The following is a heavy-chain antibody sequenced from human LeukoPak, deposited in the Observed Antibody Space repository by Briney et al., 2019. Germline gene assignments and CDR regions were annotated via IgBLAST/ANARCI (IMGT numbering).Heavy chain of an antibody. CDR2: IGSSSTNT. Sequence: GGSLRLSCAASGFTFSDYYMSWIRQAPGKGLEWVLYIGSSSTNTNYADSVKGRFTISRDNAKNSLYLQMNSLRAEDTAVYYCAKVSSNEYIRFPFDYWGQGTLVTVSS. V-gene: IGHV3-11*05. D-gene: IGHD3-3*01. J-gene: IGHJ4*02. CDR1: GFTFSDYY. CDR3: AKVSSNEYIRFPFDY.